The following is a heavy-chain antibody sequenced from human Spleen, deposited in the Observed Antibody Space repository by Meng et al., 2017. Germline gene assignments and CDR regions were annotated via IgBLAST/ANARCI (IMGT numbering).Heavy chain of an antibody. J-gene: IGHJ4*02. CDR2: ISGSGGST. Sequence: GESLKISCVTSGFIFTSYWMTWVRQAPGKGLEWVSAISGSGGSTYYADSVKGRFTISRDNSKNTLFLQMNSLRAEDTAVYYCAKGNTVTALFDYWGQGTLVT. CDR1: GFIFTSYW. CDR3: AKGNTVTALFDY. D-gene: IGHD4-11*01. V-gene: IGHV3-23*01.